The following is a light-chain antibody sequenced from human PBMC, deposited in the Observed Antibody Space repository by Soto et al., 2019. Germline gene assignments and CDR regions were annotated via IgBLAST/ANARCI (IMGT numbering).Light chain of an antibody. J-gene: IGLJ2*01. CDR1: SRDVGAYNL. CDR2: EVR. V-gene: IGLV2-14*01. CDR3: SAYTTRRTLV. Sequence: QSALTQPASVSGSPGQSITISCTGTSRDVGAYNLVSWYQQQPGKAPKLLIYEVRNRPSGISFRFSGSRSGNTASLTISGLLAEDEAEYYCSAYTTRRTLVFGRGTKLTV.